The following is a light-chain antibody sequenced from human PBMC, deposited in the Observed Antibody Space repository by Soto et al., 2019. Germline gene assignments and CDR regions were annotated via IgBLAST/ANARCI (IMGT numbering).Light chain of an antibody. J-gene: IGKJ4*01. CDR1: QSVSTY. CDR2: DAS. Sequence: EIVLTQSPATLSSSPGERATLSCRASQSVSTYLAWYQQKPGQAPSLLIYDASNRATGIPARFSGRGSGTEFPLSISSVELEDFAVTYCHQRSNWTALTFGGGTKVEIK. CDR3: HQRSNWTALT. V-gene: IGKV3-11*01.